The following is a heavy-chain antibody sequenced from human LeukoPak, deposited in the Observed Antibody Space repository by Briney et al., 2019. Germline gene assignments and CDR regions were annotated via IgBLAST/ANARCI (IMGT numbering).Heavy chain of an antibody. V-gene: IGHV6-1*01. Sequence: SQTLSLTCAISGDSVSSNTASWNWIRQSPSRGLEWLGRTYYRSKWYNDYTVSFKSRISINADTSKNHFSLQLTSVTPEDTAMYYCARDFDYWGQGTLVTVSS. CDR3: ARDFDY. CDR1: GDSVSSNTAS. J-gene: IGHJ4*02. CDR2: TYYRSKWYN.